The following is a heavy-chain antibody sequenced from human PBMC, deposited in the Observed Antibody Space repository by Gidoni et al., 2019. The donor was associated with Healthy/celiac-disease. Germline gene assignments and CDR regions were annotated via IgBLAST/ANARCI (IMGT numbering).Heavy chain of an antibody. Sequence: QVQLVQSGAEVKKPASSVKVSCKASGGTFSSYAISWVRQAPGQGLEWLGGIIPNVGIANYAQKFQGRVTITADKSTSTAYMELSSLGSEDTAVYYCARASSGYPYYYYGMDVWGQGTTVTVSS. V-gene: IGHV1-69*17. CDR2: IIPNVGIA. CDR1: GGTFSSYA. CDR3: ARASSGYPYYYYGMDV. J-gene: IGHJ6*02. D-gene: IGHD3-22*01.